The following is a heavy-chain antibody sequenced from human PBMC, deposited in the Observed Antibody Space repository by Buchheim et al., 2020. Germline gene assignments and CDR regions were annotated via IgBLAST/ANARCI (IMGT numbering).Heavy chain of an antibody. V-gene: IGHV3-74*01. D-gene: IGHD5-18*01. CDR2: MNSDGSSA. J-gene: IGHJ4*02. CDR1: GFTFSNYW. Sequence: EVQLVESGGGLVQPGGSLRLSCAASGFTFSNYWMHWVRQAPGKGLVWVSRMNSDGSSATYADSVKGRFTISRDNAKNTLYLQMHSLRAEDTAVYYCAKDFGRGYNYGSIDYWGQGTL. CDR3: AKDFGRGYNYGSIDY.